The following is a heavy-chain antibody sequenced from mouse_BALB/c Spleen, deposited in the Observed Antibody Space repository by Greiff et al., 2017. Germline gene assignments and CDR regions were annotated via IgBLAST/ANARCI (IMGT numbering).Heavy chain of an antibody. CDR2: INSNGGST. CDR1: GFTFSSYG. D-gene: IGHD1-2*01. Sequence: DVKLVESGGGLVQPGGSLKLSCAASGFTFSSYGMSWVRQTPDKRLELVATINSNGGSTYYPDSVKGRFTISRDNAKNTLYLQMSSLKSEDTAMYYCARAYGQYFDVWGAGTTVTVSS. J-gene: IGHJ1*01. V-gene: IGHV5-6-3*01. CDR3: ARAYGQYFDV.